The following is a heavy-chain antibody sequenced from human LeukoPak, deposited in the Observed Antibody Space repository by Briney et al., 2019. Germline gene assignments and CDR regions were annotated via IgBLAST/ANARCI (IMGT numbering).Heavy chain of an antibody. CDR3: ARSGGYSYGPFDY. D-gene: IGHD5-18*01. V-gene: IGHV1-2*06. CDR2: INPNSAAS. CDR1: GYTFTSYG. Sequence: ASVKVSCKASGYTFTSYGISWVRQAPGQGLEWMGQINPNSAASHYAQKFQGRVTMTRDTSISTAYMELSRLRSDDTAVYYCARSGGYSYGPFDYWGQGTLVTVSS. J-gene: IGHJ4*02.